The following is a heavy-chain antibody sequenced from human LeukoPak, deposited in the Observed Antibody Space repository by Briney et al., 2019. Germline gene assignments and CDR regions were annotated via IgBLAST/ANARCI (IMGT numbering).Heavy chain of an antibody. J-gene: IGHJ3*01. CDR3: AKAFRIVGIGNPDDAFDV. Sequence: GGSLRLSCAASGFTFGSYAMHWVRQAPGKGLEWVAVISYDGSNKYYADSVKGRFTLSRDNSENTLYLQLNSLRAEDSAIYYCAKAFRIVGIGNPDDAFDVWGQGTVVTVSS. CDR2: ISYDGSNK. CDR1: GFTFGSYA. V-gene: IGHV3-30*04. D-gene: IGHD1-26*01.